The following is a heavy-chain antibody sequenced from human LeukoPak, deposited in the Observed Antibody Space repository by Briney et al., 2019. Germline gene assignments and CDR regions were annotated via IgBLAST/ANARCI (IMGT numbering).Heavy chain of an antibody. V-gene: IGHV4-4*07. CDR3: ARVAGGYCSSTSCPTSYYYYYYMDV. J-gene: IGHJ6*03. CDR2: IYTSGST. D-gene: IGHD2-2*01. Sequence: SETLSLTCTVSGGSISSYYWSWIRQPAGKGLEWIGRIYTSGSTNYNPSLKSRVTMSVDTSKNQFSLKLSSVTAADTAVYYCARVAGGYCSSTSCPTSYYYYYYMDVWGKGTMVTVSS. CDR1: GGSISSYY.